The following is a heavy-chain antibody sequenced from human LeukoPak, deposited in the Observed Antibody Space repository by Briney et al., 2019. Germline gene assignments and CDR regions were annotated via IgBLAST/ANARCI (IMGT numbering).Heavy chain of an antibody. D-gene: IGHD3-10*01. J-gene: IGHJ3*02. CDR2: IYYTGST. Sequence: SETLSPTCTVSGGSISNYFWSWIRQPPGKGLEWIGYIYYTGSTNYNPSLKSRVTISVGTSKNQFSLKLSSVTAADTAVYYCARPSRSISTAGAFDIWGQGTTVTVSS. CDR3: ARPSRSISTAGAFDI. CDR1: GGSISNYF. V-gene: IGHV4-59*01.